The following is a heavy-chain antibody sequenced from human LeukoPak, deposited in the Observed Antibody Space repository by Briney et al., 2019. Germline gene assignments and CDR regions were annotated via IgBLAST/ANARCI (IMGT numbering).Heavy chain of an antibody. Sequence: ASVKVSCKASGYTFTDHYIHWVRQAPGQGLEWMGRINPDIDVANYAEKFQGRVTMTRDTSISTAYMDLGSLTSDDTAVYYCARAVIRRIHFDSWGQGTLVTVSS. D-gene: IGHD2/OR15-2a*01. CDR2: INPDIDVA. V-gene: IGHV1-2*06. CDR3: ARAVIRRIHFDS. CDR1: GYTFTDHY. J-gene: IGHJ4*02.